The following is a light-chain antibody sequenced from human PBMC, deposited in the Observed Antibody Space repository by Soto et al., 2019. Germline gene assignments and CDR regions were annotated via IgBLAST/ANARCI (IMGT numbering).Light chain of an antibody. CDR3: QQYISSPFT. CDR1: QSVISNF. CDR2: GAS. V-gene: IGKV3-20*01. J-gene: IGKJ3*01. Sequence: EMVLTQSPGTLSLSPGERATLSCRTSQSVISNFLAWYQQRPGQPPRRLIFGASTRSTGVPDRFSGSGSGTDFTLTISRMEPQDFALYYCQQYISSPFTFGPGTKVDV.